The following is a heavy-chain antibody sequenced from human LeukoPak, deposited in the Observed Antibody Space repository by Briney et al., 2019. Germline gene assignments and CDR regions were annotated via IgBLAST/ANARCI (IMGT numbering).Heavy chain of an antibody. D-gene: IGHD3-10*02. CDR2: IYYSGRT. Sequence: SETLSLTCTVSGGFISSYFWSWIRQPPGKGLEWIGYIYYSGRTNYNPSLKSRVTISVATSKPQFSLKLTSVTTADTAVYYCARRLYGDWFDPWGQGTLVTVSS. V-gene: IGHV4-59*01. CDR3: ARRLYGDWFDP. CDR1: GGFISSYF. J-gene: IGHJ5*02.